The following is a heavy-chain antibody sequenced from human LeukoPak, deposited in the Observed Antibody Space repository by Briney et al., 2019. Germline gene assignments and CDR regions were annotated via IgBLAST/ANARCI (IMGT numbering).Heavy chain of an antibody. CDR3: ASDYYGSGTGPQHDY. V-gene: IGHV3-48*04. Sequence: GGSLRLSCAASGFTFSSYSMNWVRQAPGKGLEWVSYISSSSSTIYYADSVKGRFTISRDNAKNSLCLQMNSLRAEDTAVYYCASDYYGSGTGPQHDYWGQGTLVTVSS. CDR2: ISSSSSTI. CDR1: GFTFSSYS. J-gene: IGHJ4*02. D-gene: IGHD3-10*01.